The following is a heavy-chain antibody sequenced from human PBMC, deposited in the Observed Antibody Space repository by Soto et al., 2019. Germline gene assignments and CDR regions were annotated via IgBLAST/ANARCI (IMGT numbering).Heavy chain of an antibody. V-gene: IGHV4-30-2*01. CDR2: IYHTGST. CDR3: ARVSTDGAFFDA. J-gene: IGHJ5*02. CDR1: GDSMTRSGFA. D-gene: IGHD1-26*01. Sequence: SETLSLTCAFSGDSMTRSGFALSWVRQPPGQGLQWIGYIYHTGSTYYNPSLKSRLIVSLDTSSNHFSLRLTSVTAADTAIYYCARVSTDGAFFDAWGQGALVTVSS.